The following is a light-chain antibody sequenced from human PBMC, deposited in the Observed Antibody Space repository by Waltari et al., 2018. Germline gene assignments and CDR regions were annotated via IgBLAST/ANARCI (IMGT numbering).Light chain of an antibody. Sequence: EIVMTQSPATLSVSPGERATLSCRAGQSVGSNLAWYQQKPGQAPRLLIYDASTRATGIPARFSGSGSGTEFTLTISSLQPEDFAVYYCQQYNDWPQTFGQGTKVEIK. J-gene: IGKJ1*01. CDR3: QQYNDWPQT. CDR1: QSVGSN. CDR2: DAS. V-gene: IGKV3-15*01.